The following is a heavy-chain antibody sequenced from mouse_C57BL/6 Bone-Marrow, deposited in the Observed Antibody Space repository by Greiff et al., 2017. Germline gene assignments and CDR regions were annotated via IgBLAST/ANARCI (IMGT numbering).Heavy chain of an antibody. CDR3: ARRGHYYGSSDDAMDY. J-gene: IGHJ4*01. D-gene: IGHD1-1*01. CDR2: ILPGSGGT. V-gene: IGHV1-9*01. Sequence: QVQLQQSGAELMKPGASVKLSCKASGYTFTGYWIDWVKQRPGHGLEWIGEILPGSGGTNYNEKFKGKATFTADTSSNTAYMQLSSLTTEDAASYYCARRGHYYGSSDDAMDYWGQGTSVTVSS. CDR1: GYTFTGYW.